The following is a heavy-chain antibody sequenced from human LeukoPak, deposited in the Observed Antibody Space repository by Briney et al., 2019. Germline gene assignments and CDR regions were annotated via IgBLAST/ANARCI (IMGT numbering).Heavy chain of an antibody. Sequence: GGSLRLSCRVSGLIVSREWMHWVRQAPGEGLVWVARSNEDGSFTGYADSVEGRFTISKDNAKNSLYLQMNSLRAEDMALYYCARGYYYDSSSTYNWFDPWGQGTLVTVSS. D-gene: IGHD3-22*01. J-gene: IGHJ5*02. CDR2: SNEDGSFT. CDR3: ARGYYYDSSSTYNWFDP. V-gene: IGHV3-74*01. CDR1: GLIVSREW.